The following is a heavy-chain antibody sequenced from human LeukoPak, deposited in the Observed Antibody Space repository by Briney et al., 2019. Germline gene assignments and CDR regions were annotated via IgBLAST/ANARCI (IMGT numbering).Heavy chain of an antibody. CDR2: IIGSGGST. Sequence: PGGSLRLSCAASGFTFSTYAMSWVRQAPGKGLEWVSGIIGSGGSTYYADSVKGRFTISRDNSKSTLYLQMNSLRIEDTAVYYCAKWMSRIQAFDIWGQGTMVTVS. CDR1: GFTFSTYA. D-gene: IGHD5-12*01. CDR3: AKWMSRIQAFDI. V-gene: IGHV3-23*01. J-gene: IGHJ3*02.